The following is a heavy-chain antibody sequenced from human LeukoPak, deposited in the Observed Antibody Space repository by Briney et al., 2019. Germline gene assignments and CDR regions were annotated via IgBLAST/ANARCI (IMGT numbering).Heavy chain of an antibody. V-gene: IGHV3-21*01. D-gene: IGHD2-2*01. CDR2: ISSSSSYI. Sequence: PGGSLRLSCAASGFTFSSYSMNWVRQASGKGLEWVSSISSSSSYIYYADSVKGRFTISRDNAKNSLYLQMNSLRAEDTAVYYCARAVCSSTSCYFDYWGQGTLVTVSS. CDR1: GFTFSSYS. J-gene: IGHJ4*02. CDR3: ARAVCSSTSCYFDY.